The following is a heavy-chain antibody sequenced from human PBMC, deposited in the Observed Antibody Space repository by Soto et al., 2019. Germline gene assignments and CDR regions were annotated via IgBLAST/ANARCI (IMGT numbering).Heavy chain of an antibody. D-gene: IGHD3-3*01. Sequence: GGSLRLSCAASGFTFSSYGMHWVRQAPGKGLEWVAVISYDGSNKYYADFVKGRFTISRDNSKNTLYLQMNSLRAEDTAVYYCAKAEGFLEWPYRPLYYYYGMDVWGQGTTVTVSS. V-gene: IGHV3-30*18. J-gene: IGHJ6*02. CDR1: GFTFSSYG. CDR3: AKAEGFLEWPYRPLYYYYGMDV. CDR2: ISYDGSNK.